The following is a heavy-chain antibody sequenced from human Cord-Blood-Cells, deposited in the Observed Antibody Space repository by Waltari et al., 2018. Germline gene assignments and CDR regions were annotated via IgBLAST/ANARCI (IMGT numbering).Heavy chain of an antibody. CDR1: VGSISSYY. J-gene: IGHJ4*02. Sequence: QVQLQESGPGLVKPSETLSLTCTVSVGSISSYYWSWIRQPPGKGLEWIGYIYYSGSTNYNPSLKSRVTISVDTSKNQFSLKLSSVTAADTAVYYCARLDSSGYYSYWGQGTLVTVSS. CDR2: IYYSGST. V-gene: IGHV4-59*08. D-gene: IGHD3-22*01. CDR3: ARLDSSGYYSY.